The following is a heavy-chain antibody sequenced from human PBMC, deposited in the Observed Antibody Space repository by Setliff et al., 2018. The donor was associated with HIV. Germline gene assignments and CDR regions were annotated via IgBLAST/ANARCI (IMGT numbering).Heavy chain of an antibody. D-gene: IGHD2-8*01. CDR3: ASKVHCTNGVCLDAFDI. CDR1: GYTFTAYY. V-gene: IGHV1-2*06. CDR2: INPNSGGT. Sequence: ASVKVSCKASGYTFTAYYMHWVRQAPGQGLEWMGRINPNSGGTNYAQKFRGRVTMTRDTSISTAYMELSRLRSDDTAVYYCASKVHCTNGVCLDAFDIWGQGTMVTVSS. J-gene: IGHJ3*02.